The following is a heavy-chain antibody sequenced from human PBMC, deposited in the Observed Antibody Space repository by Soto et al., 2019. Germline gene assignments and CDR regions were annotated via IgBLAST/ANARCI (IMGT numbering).Heavy chain of an antibody. CDR2: IGGVGSAR. V-gene: IGHV3-48*01. CDR1: GFTFSIYS. J-gene: IGHJ4*02. D-gene: IGHD3-22*01. Sequence: EVQLVDSGGGLVQPGGSLRLSCEASGFTFSIYSMNWVRQAPGKGLEWVSYIGGVGSARYYADSVKGRFTISRDNAKNSVFLQMNSLKVEDTAVYYCARDLGDYDSTGYFDSWGQGTLVTVSS. CDR3: ARDLGDYDSTGYFDS.